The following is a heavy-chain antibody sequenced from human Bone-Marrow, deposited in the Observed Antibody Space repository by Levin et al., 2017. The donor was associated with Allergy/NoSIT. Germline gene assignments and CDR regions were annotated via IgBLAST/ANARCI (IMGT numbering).Heavy chain of an antibody. D-gene: IGHD6-19*01. CDR1: GFTFSSYA. J-gene: IGHJ4*02. Sequence: GGSLRLSCAASGFTFSSYAMSWVRQAPGKGLEWVSAISGSGSSTYYADSVKGRFTISRDTSKNTLYLQMNSLRAEDTAVYYCAKQAGIAVAGKYYLDYWGQGALVTVSS. CDR2: ISGSGSST. V-gene: IGHV3-23*01. CDR3: AKQAGIAVAGKYYLDY.